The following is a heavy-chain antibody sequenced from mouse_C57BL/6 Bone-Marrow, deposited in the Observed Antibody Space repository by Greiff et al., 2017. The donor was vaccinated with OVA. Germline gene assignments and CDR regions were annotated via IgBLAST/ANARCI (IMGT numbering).Heavy chain of an antibody. CDR3: ARSPPHSSYAMDY. V-gene: IGHV1-72*01. J-gene: IGHJ4*01. CDR2: IDPNSGGT. Sequence: VQLQQPGAELVKPGASVKLSCKASGYTFTSYWMHWVKQRPGRGLEWIGRIDPNSGGTKYTEKFKSKATLTVDKPSSTVYMQLSSLTAEASAVYYCARSPPHSSYAMDYWGQGTSVTVSS. CDR1: GYTFTSYW. D-gene: IGHD2-12*01.